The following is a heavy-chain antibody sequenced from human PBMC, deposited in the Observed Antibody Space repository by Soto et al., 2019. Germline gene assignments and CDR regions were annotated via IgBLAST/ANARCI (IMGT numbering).Heavy chain of an antibody. V-gene: IGHV5-10-1*01. CDR3: AMVHKNWFDS. J-gene: IGHJ5*01. Sequence: GESLKISCKASGYNFTAFWIHWVRQMPGKGLEWLGKIDPSDSYTNYSPSFEGHVTISTDNSITTAYLQWSSLRASDTALYFCAMVHKNWFDSWAQGTLVTVSS. CDR2: IDPSDSYT. CDR1: GYNFTAFW.